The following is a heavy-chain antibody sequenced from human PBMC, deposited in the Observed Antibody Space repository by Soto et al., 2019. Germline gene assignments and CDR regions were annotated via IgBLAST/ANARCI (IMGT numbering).Heavy chain of an antibody. D-gene: IGHD2-2*01. J-gene: IGHJ6*02. CDR3: ARVGCSSTSCMFDYYYYGMDV. CDR2: ISTYNGNT. Sequence: ASVKVSCKTSGYAFSSFGISWARQAPGQGLEWMGWISTYNGNTSYERKLQGRVTMTTDTSTSTGYMELRSLRSDDTAVYYCARVGCSSTSCMFDYYYYGMDVWGQGTTVTVSS. V-gene: IGHV1-18*01. CDR1: GYAFSSFG.